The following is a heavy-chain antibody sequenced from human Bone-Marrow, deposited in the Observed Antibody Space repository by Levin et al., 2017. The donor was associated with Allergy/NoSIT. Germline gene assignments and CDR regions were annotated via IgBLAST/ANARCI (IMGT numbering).Heavy chain of an antibody. V-gene: IGHV4-39*01. CDR3: ARLVPEASTYDFDY. Sequence: PGGSLRLSCIVSVGSISGSTYSWGWIRQPPGKGLEWIGNIDQSGDTYYSPSLRSRVIISVETSKNQFSLTLSSVTAADTAVYYCARLVPEASTYDFDYWGQGTLVTVSS. CDR1: VGSISGSTYS. D-gene: IGHD1-14*01. J-gene: IGHJ4*02. CDR2: IDQSGDT.